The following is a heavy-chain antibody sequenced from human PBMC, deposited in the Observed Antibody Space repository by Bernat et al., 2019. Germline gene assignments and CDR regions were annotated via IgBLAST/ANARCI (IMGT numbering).Heavy chain of an antibody. Sequence: QVQLVESGGGVVQPGRSLRLSCAASGFTFSSYAMHWVRQAPGKGLEWVAVISYDGSNKYYADSVKGRFTISRDYSKNTLYLQMNSLRAEDTAVYYCASGKTSGWYEGYFQHWGQGTLVTVSS. J-gene: IGHJ1*01. D-gene: IGHD6-19*01. CDR2: ISYDGSNK. V-gene: IGHV3-30-3*01. CDR3: ASGKTSGWYEGYFQH. CDR1: GFTFSSYA.